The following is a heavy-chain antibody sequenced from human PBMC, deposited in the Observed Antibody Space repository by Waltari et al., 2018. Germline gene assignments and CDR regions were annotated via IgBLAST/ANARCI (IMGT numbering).Heavy chain of an antibody. Sequence: QVQLVQSGAEVKKPGSSVKVSCKASGGTFSSYAISWVRKAPGQGLEGMGGIIPICGTASYAQKFQGRVAITADKSTSTAYMELSSLRSEDTAVYYCASWTWVIAAAGHFDYWGQGTLVTVSS. J-gene: IGHJ4*02. CDR3: ASWTWVIAAAGHFDY. CDR1: GGTFSSYA. CDR2: IIPICGTA. V-gene: IGHV1-69*14. D-gene: IGHD6-13*01.